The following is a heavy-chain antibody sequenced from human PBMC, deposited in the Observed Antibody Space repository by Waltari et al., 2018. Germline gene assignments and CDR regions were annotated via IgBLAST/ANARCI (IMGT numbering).Heavy chain of an antibody. V-gene: IGHV1-2*02. Sequence: QVQLVQSGAEVKKPGASVKVSCKASGYTFTGYYMHWVRQAPGQGLEWRGWINPNRGGTNDAQKFQGRVTMTRDTSISTAYMELSRLRSDDTAVYYCAREALDCSGGSCYSQFDYWGQGTLVTVSS. CDR2: INPNRGGT. J-gene: IGHJ4*02. CDR3: AREALDCSGGSCYSQFDY. CDR1: GYTFTGYY. D-gene: IGHD2-15*01.